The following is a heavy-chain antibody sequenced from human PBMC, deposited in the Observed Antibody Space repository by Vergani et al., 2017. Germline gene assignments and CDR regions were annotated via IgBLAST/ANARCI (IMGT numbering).Heavy chain of an antibody. Sequence: EVQLLESGGGLVQPGGSLRLSCAASGFTFSSYAMSWVRQAPGKGLEWVSDISGSGGSTYYADSVKGRFTISRDNSKNTLYLQMNSLRAEDTAVYYCAKYYDVWSGYYPPGDYYYMDVWGKGTTVTVSS. V-gene: IGHV3-23*01. J-gene: IGHJ6*03. CDR3: AKYYDVWSGYYPPGDYYYMDV. CDR2: ISGSGGST. CDR1: GFTFSSYA. D-gene: IGHD3-3*01.